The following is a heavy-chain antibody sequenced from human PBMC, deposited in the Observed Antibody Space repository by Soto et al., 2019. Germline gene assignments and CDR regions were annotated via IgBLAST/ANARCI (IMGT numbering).Heavy chain of an antibody. CDR2: ISSDGKSE. CDR3: AKTITTYSGDSRGRGALVDY. Sequence: PVGSLRLSCADSGFTFSTYGMHWVRQPPGKGLEWVAVISSDGKSEHYADPVKGRFSISRDNSKNTLSLQMNRLRVEDTAVYYCAKTITTYSGDSRGRGALVDYWGQGTLVTVSS. D-gene: IGHD3-22*01. CDR1: GFTFSTYG. V-gene: IGHV3-30*18. J-gene: IGHJ4*02.